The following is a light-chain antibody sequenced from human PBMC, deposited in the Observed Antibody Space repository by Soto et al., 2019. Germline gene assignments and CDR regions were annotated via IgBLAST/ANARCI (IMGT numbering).Light chain of an antibody. CDR3: QQYNSYPWR. V-gene: IGKV1-5*01. Sequence: DIQMTQSPSTLSASVGDRVTITCRASQFISSWLAWYQQKPGKVPKLLIFHASNLESGVPSRFSGSGSGTEFPLTISSLQPDDFATYYCQQYNSYPWRFGQGTKVEI. CDR1: QFISSW. CDR2: HAS. J-gene: IGKJ1*01.